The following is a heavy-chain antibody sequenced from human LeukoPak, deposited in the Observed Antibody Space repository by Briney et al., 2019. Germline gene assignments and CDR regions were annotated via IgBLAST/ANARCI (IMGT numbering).Heavy chain of an antibody. Sequence: GGSLRLSCAASGFTFSSYSMNWVRQAPGKGLEWVSYISSSSSTIYYADSVKGRFTISRDNAKNSLYLQMNSLRAEDTAVYYCARDGSIVGAKGKYFDYWGQGTLVTVPS. D-gene: IGHD1-26*01. CDR1: GFTFSSYS. CDR2: ISSSSSTI. J-gene: IGHJ4*02. V-gene: IGHV3-48*01. CDR3: ARDGSIVGAKGKYFDY.